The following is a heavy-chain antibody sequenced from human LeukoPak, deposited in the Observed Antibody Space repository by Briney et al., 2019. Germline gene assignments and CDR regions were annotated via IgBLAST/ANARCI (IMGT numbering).Heavy chain of an antibody. J-gene: IGHJ3*02. D-gene: IGHD1/OR15-1a*01. Sequence: ASVKVSCKASGYTFTSYYMHWVRQAPGQGLEWMGIINPSGGSTSYAQKFQGRVTMTRDMSTSTVYMELSSLRSEDTAVYYCARGRADGQWGTQYDAFDIWGQGTMVTVSS. CDR2: INPSGGST. CDR3: ARGRADGQWGTQYDAFDI. CDR1: GYTFTSYY. V-gene: IGHV1-46*01.